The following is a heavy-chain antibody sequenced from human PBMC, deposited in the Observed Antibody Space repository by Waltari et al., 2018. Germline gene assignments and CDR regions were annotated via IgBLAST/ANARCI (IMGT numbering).Heavy chain of an antibody. D-gene: IGHD1-1*01. J-gene: IGHJ3*01. CDR2: VSYSRTT. V-gene: IGHV4-39*01. CDR1: GVSITSNRHY. CDR3: ATYLGASVGTAAFDV. Sequence: QLQLQESGPRLVRPSETLSLICRVSGVSITSNRHYWAWIRQSPGQGLEWIGTVSYSRTTYTSPSLKSRVSVSRDTSKNQVSLILGSVTAADMAVYYCATYLGASVGTAAFDVWGQGTMVTVAS.